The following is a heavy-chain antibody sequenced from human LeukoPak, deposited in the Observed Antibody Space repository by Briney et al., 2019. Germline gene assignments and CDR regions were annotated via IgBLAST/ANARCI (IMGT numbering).Heavy chain of an antibody. Sequence: PSETLSLTCAVYGGSFSGYYWSWIRQPPGKGLEWIGEINHSGSTNYNPSLKSRVTISVDTSKNQFSLKLSSVTAADTAVYYCARSSGYYYDSSGPQDAFDIWGQGTMVTVSS. CDR1: GGSFSGYY. D-gene: IGHD3-22*01. J-gene: IGHJ3*02. CDR3: ARSSGYYYDSSGPQDAFDI. V-gene: IGHV4-34*01. CDR2: INHSGST.